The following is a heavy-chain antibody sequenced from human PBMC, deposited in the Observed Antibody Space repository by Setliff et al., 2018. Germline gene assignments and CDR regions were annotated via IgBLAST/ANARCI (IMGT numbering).Heavy chain of an antibody. Sequence: SETLSLTCAVSGASINSGTYYWSWIRQPAGKGLEWVGRLHTSGSTTYNPSLQSRVTISVDTSKNHFSLKMSSVTAADTAMYYCAGTPALGTSWLSPFDYWGQGTLVT. CDR1: GASINSGTYY. D-gene: IGHD5-12*01. CDR2: LHTSGST. J-gene: IGHJ4*02. V-gene: IGHV4-61*02. CDR3: AGTPALGTSWLSPFDY.